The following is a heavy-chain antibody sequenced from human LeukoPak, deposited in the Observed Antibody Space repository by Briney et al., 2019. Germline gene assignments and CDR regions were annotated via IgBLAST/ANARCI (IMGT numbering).Heavy chain of an antibody. Sequence: GGSLRLSCAASGFTFSSYAMYWVRQPPGKGLEWVSSVTSGGAATFYPDSVKGRFTLSRDNSKNTLCLHMNSLRAEDTAVYYCAKRIAATGASPYYYGLDVWGQGTTVTVSS. V-gene: IGHV3-23*01. CDR1: GFTFSSYA. J-gene: IGHJ6*02. CDR2: VTSGGAAT. CDR3: AKRIAATGASPYYYGLDV. D-gene: IGHD6-13*01.